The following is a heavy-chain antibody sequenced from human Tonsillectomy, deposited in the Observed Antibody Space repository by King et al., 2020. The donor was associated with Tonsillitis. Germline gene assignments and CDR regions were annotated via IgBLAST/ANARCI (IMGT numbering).Heavy chain of an antibody. CDR1: GGSISSYY. D-gene: IGHD7-27*01. CDR2: IYYSGST. CDR3: ARGYSNWGFDY. Sequence: VQLQESGPGLVKPLETLSLTCTVSGGSISSYYWSWIRQPPGKGLEWIGYIYYSGSTNYNPSLKRRVTISVDTSKNQFSLKLSSVTAADTAVYYCARGYSNWGFDYWGQGTLVTVSS. V-gene: IGHV4-59*01. J-gene: IGHJ4*02.